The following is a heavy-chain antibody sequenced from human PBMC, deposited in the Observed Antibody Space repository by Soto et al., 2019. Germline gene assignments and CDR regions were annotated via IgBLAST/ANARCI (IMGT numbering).Heavy chain of an antibody. CDR3: AKRRGAGGHFDY. D-gene: IGHD2-15*01. Sequence: GGSLSLSCAASGFTFSTYAMVWVLQAPGKGLEWVSVVSSGGGTHYADSVEGRFTVSRDKSKNTLSLQMNSLRADDTAVYYCAKRRGAGGHFDYWGQGALVTVSS. J-gene: IGHJ4*02. CDR2: VSSGGGT. V-gene: IGHV3-23*01. CDR1: GFTFSTYA.